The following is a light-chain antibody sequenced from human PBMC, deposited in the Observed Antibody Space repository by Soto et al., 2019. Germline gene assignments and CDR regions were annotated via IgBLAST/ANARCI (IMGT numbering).Light chain of an antibody. J-gene: IGKJ4*01. V-gene: IGKV1-39*01. Sequence: DIQMTQSPSSLSASVGDRVTITCRASQSISSYLNWYQQKPGKAPKLLIYAASSLQSGGPSRFSGTGYGTDLTLSISSLQPEDFATYYCQQSYSTPLTFGGGTKVEIK. CDR2: AAS. CDR3: QQSYSTPLT. CDR1: QSISSY.